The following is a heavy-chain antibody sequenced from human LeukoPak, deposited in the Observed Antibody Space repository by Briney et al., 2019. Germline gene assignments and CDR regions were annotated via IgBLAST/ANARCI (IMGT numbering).Heavy chain of an antibody. D-gene: IGHD2-2*01. Sequence: GGSLRLSCAASGFTFSSYAMHWVRQAPGKGLEWVAVISHDGSNKYYADSVKGRFTISRDNSKNTLYLQMNSLRAEDTAVYYCARDLKSGVAYRPMPCYWGQGTLVTVSS. J-gene: IGHJ4*02. V-gene: IGHV3-30-3*01. CDR1: GFTFSSYA. CDR2: ISHDGSNK. CDR3: ARDLKSGVAYRPMPCY.